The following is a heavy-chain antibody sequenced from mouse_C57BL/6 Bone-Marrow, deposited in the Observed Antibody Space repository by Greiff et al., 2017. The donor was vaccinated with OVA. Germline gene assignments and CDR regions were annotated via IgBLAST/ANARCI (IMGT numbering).Heavy chain of an antibody. Sequence: EVQLQESGGGLVQPGGSLKLSCAASGFTFSDYYMYWVRQTPEKRLEWVAYISNGGGSTYYPDTVKGRFTISRDNAKNTLYLQMSRLKSEDTAMYYCARSLRGFAYWGQGTLVTVSA. CDR1: GFTFSDYY. D-gene: IGHD1-1*01. V-gene: IGHV5-12*01. J-gene: IGHJ3*01. CDR3: ARSLRGFAY. CDR2: ISNGGGST.